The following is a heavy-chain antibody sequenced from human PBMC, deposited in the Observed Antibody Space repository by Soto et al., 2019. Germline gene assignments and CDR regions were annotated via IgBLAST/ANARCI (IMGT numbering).Heavy chain of an antibody. V-gene: IGHV1-18*01. D-gene: IGHD3-16*01. CDR1: GYTFNNYG. J-gene: IGHJ6*02. CDR2: INVYNAKT. CDR3: ARDGFGYYGMDV. Sequence: QVQLVQSGTEMKKPGASVKVSCKASGYTFNNYGVSWVRQAPGQGLEWMGWINVYNAKTSYAQKVQGRVTMTTDTATNTAYRELRSLRSDDTAVYYCARDGFGYYGMDVWGQGTTVTVS.